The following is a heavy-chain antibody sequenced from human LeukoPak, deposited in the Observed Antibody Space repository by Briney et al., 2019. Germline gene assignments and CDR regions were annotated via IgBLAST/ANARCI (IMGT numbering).Heavy chain of an antibody. D-gene: IGHD2-21*01. J-gene: IGHJ4*02. CDR1: GGSISSSSYY. CDR2: IYYNGRT. CDR3: ARLGVIFDY. Sequence: PSETLSLTCAVSGGSISSSSYYWGWIRQPPGKGLEWIGSIYYNGRTYYNPSLKSRVTISVDTSKNQFSLKLGSVTAADTAVYYCARLGVIFDYWGQGTLVTVSS. V-gene: IGHV4-39*01.